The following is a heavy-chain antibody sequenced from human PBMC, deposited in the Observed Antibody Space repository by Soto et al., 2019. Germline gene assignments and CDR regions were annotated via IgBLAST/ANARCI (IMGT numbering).Heavy chain of an antibody. CDR2: INHSGST. D-gene: IGHD3-16*02. V-gene: IGHV4-34*01. J-gene: IGHJ4*02. CDR1: GGSFSGYY. CDR3: ARPHDYVWGSYRYTSEPFDY. Sequence: SETLSLTCAVYGGSFSGYYWSWIRQPPGKGLEWIGEINHSGSTNYNPSLKSRVTISVDTSKNQFSLKLSSVTAADTAVYYCARPHDYVWGSYRYTSEPFDYWGQGTLVTVSS.